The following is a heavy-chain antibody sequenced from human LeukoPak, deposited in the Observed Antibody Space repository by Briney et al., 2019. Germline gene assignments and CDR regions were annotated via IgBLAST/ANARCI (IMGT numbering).Heavy chain of an antibody. CDR1: GFNFSSYY. CDR3: AGNDGFVTSGPHYERLDC. D-gene: IGHD5-12*01. CDR2: INQDGSVA. V-gene: IGHV3-7*01. J-gene: IGHJ4*02. Sequence: GGSLRLSCAASGFNFSSYYMIWVRQTPGKGPEWVANINQDGSVAKYVDSVRGRFTISRDNDRKSLYLQMNSLRPADTAVYFCAGNDGFVTSGPHYERLDCWGQGALVTASS.